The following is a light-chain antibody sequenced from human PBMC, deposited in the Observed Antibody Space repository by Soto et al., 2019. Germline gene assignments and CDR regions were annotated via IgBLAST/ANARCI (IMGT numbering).Light chain of an antibody. CDR2: GTS. Sequence: EIVLTQSPGTLSVSPGERATLSCRASQTISSSYLAWYRQKPGQAPSLLIYGTSSRATGIPDRFSGSGSGTDFTLPISRLGAGDSAIYYCQQDGSWTFGQGTKVEIK. CDR1: QTISSSY. CDR3: QQDGSWT. J-gene: IGKJ1*01. V-gene: IGKV3-20*01.